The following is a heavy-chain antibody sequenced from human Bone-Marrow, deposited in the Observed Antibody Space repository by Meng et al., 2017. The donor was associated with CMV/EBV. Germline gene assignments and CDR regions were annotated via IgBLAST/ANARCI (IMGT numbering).Heavy chain of an antibody. V-gene: IGHV1-69*10. CDR3: ATTQPRILKTYYDFWSGPREYYFDY. J-gene: IGHJ4*02. D-gene: IGHD3-3*01. CDR2: IIPILGIA. Sequence: SVKVSCKASGGTFSSYAISWVRQAPGQGLEWMGGIIPILGIANYAQKFQGRVTITADKSTSTAYMELSSLRSEDTAVYYCATTQPRILKTYYDFWSGPREYYFDYWGQGTLVTVS. CDR1: GGTFSSYA.